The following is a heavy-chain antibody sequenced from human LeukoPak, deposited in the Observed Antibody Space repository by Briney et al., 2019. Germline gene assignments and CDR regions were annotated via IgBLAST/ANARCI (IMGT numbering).Heavy chain of an antibody. CDR1: GFTFSSYT. V-gene: IGHV3-23*01. Sequence: GGSLRLSCAASGFTFSSYTMSWVRQAPGKGLEWVSAISASGGSTYYADSVKGRFTISRDNSKNTLYLQMNSLRAEDTAVYYCARPYFCSSTSCYEGDYYYYYYMDVWGKGTTVTVSS. CDR3: ARPYFCSSTSCYEGDYYYYYYMDV. CDR2: ISASGGST. D-gene: IGHD2-2*01. J-gene: IGHJ6*03.